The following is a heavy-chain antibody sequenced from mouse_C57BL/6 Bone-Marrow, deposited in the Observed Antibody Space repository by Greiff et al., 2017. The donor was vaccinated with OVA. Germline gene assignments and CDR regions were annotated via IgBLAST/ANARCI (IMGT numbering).Heavy chain of an antibody. CDR2: IDPSDSET. J-gene: IGHJ4*01. V-gene: IGHV1-52*01. CDR1: GYTFTSYW. CDR3: ARLKAAQAAYYARDY. Sequence: VQLQQPGAELVRPGSSVKLSCKASGYTFTSYWMHWVKQRPIQGLEWIGNIDPSDSETHYNQKFKDKATLTVDKSSSTAYMQLSSLTSEDSAVYYCARLKAAQAAYYARDYWGQGTSVTVSS. D-gene: IGHD3-2*02.